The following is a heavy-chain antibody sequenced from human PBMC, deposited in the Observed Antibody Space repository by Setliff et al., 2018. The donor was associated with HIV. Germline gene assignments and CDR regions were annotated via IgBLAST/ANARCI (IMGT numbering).Heavy chain of an antibody. Sequence: GASVKVSCKASGYTFTSYGISWVRLAPGQGLEWMGWISAYNGNTNYAQKFQGRVTMTTDTSTSTAYMELRSLRSDDTAVYYCARRTIDYYYMDVWGKGTTVTVSS. CDR3: ARRTIDYYYMDV. CDR1: GYTFTSYG. CDR2: ISAYNGNT. J-gene: IGHJ6*03. V-gene: IGHV1-18*01.